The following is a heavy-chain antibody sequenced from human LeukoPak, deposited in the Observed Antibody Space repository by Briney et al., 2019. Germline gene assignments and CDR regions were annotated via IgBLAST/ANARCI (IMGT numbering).Heavy chain of an antibody. J-gene: IGHJ4*02. V-gene: IGHV3-23*01. CDR2: IRGSGDVA. D-gene: IGHD3/OR15-3a*01. CDR1: GFTFSNYA. CDR3: AKDLSSGTGRGFDY. Sequence: GGSLRLSCAASGFTFSNYAMNWVRQAPGKGLEWVSGIRGSGDVAYYAESVKGRFSVYRDNLSNALYLQMNSLRAEDTALYYCAKDLSSGTGRGFDYWGQGSLVSVSS.